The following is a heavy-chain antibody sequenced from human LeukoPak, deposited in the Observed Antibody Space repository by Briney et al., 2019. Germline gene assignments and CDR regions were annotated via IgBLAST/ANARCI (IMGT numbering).Heavy chain of an antibody. D-gene: IGHD5-18*01. CDR2: ISGGGDIT. CDR3: AREYTAMAIDY. V-gene: IGHV3-23*01. CDR1: GFNFANHA. Sequence: GGSLRLSCAASGFNFANHAMSWVRQTAGKGLEWVSAISGGGDITYYADSVKGRFTISRDNSKNTLYLQMNSLRAEDTAVYYCAREYTAMAIDYWGQGTLVTVSS. J-gene: IGHJ4*02.